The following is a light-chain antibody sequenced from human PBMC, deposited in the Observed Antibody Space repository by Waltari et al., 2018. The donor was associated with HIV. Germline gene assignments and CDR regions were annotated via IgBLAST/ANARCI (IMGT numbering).Light chain of an antibody. CDR3: ATWDDSPDGPV. V-gene: IGLV1-44*01. CDR1: SSNIGSNT. J-gene: IGLJ3*02. CDR2: SNN. Sequence: QSVLTQPPSAYGTPGQRVTISCSGSSSNIGSNTVNWYQHLPGTAPKLLIYSNNQRPSGVPDRFSGSKSGTSASLAISGLQSEDEADYYCATWDDSPDGPVFGGGTKLTVL.